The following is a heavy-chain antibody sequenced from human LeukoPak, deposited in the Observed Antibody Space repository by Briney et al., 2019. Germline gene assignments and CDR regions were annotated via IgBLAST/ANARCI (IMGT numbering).Heavy chain of an antibody. Sequence: SVKVSCKASGGTFSSYAISWVRQAPGQGLEWMGGIIPIFGTANYAQKFQGRVTLTADESTSTAYMELSSLRSEDTAVYYCASRDFWSGYYSHWFDPWGQGTLVTVSS. D-gene: IGHD3-3*01. CDR3: ASRDFWSGYYSHWFDP. J-gene: IGHJ5*02. V-gene: IGHV1-69*01. CDR2: IIPIFGTA. CDR1: GGTFSSYA.